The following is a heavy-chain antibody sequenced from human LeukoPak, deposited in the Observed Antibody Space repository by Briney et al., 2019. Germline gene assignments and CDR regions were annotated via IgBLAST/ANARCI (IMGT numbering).Heavy chain of an antibody. V-gene: IGHV4-4*07. Sequence: SETLSLTCTVSGGSISSYYWNRIRQPAGKGLEWIGRIYTSGSTNYNPSLKSRVTMSVDTSKNQFSLKLSSVTAADTAVYYCARGLASGYPPIPFDYWGQGTLVTVSS. J-gene: IGHJ4*02. CDR2: IYTSGST. CDR1: GGSISSYY. D-gene: IGHD3-3*01. CDR3: ARGLASGYPPIPFDY.